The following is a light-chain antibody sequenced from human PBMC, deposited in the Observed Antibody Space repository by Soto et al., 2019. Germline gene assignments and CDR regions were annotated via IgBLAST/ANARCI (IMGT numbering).Light chain of an antibody. CDR3: QQCSSGPYT. CDR1: QSISSY. V-gene: IGKV1-39*01. CDR2: AAS. J-gene: IGKJ2*01. Sequence: DIQMTQSPSSLSASVGDRVTITCRASQSISSYLHWYQQKPGKAPKLLIYAASRLQSGVPSRFTGSGSRTDFTLTISSLQPEDFAAYFCQQCSSGPYTFGQGTKLEIK.